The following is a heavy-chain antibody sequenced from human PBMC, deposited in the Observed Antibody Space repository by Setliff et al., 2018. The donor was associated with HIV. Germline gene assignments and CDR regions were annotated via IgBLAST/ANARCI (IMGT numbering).Heavy chain of an antibody. D-gene: IGHD2-21*02. V-gene: IGHV4-31*03. CDR2: IYYSGST. Sequence: LSLTCTVSGGSLSSGGYYWSWIRQHPGKGLEWIGYIYYSGSTYYNPSLKSRVTISVDTSKNQFSLKLSSVTAADTAVYYCARETVVTPAGHYYYMDVWGKGTTVTAP. CDR3: ARETVVTPAGHYYYMDV. J-gene: IGHJ6*03. CDR1: GGSLSSGGYY.